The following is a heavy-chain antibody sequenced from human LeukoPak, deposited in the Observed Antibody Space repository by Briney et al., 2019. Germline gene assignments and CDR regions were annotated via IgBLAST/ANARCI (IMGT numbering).Heavy chain of an antibody. CDR3: GADSMPRGVFSYAFDI. Sequence: SVKVSCKASGFTFTSSAVQWVRQARGQCLEWIGWIVVGRGDTNSAQKFQERVTITRDMSTRTAYMELSSLRSEDTAVYYCGADSMPRGVFSYAFDIWGQGTLVTVSS. CDR1: GFTFTSSA. D-gene: IGHD3-10*01. V-gene: IGHV1-58*01. J-gene: IGHJ3*02. CDR2: IVVGRGDT.